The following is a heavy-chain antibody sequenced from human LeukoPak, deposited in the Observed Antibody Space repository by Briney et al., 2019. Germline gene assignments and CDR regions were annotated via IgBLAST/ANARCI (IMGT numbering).Heavy chain of an antibody. V-gene: IGHV4-39*01. CDR2: IYYSGST. Sequence: PSETLSLTCTVSGGSISSSNYYWGWIRQPPGKGLEWIGSIYYSGSTYYNPSLKSRVTISVDTSKNQFSLKLSSVTAADTAVYYCVIDYGSGTLNWFDPWGQGTLVTVSS. J-gene: IGHJ5*02. CDR3: VIDYGSGTLNWFDP. D-gene: IGHD3-10*01. CDR1: GGSISSSNYY.